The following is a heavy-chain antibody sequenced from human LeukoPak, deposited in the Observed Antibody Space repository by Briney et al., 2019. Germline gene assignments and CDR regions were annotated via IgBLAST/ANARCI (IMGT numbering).Heavy chain of an antibody. CDR3: AKEERFSRHAFDI. V-gene: IGHV3-30*18. CDR2: ISYDGSNK. D-gene: IGHD3-3*01. J-gene: IGHJ3*02. Sequence: GGSLRLSCAASGFTFSSYGMHWVRQAPGKGLEWEAVISYDGSNKYYADSVKGRFTISRDNSKNTLYLQMNSLRAEDTAVYYCAKEERFSRHAFDIWGQGTMVTVSS. CDR1: GFTFSSYG.